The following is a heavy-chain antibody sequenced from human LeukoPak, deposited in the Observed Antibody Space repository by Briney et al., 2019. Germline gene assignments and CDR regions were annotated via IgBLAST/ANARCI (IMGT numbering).Heavy chain of an antibody. CDR3: ATPYCSGISCLDVFNV. D-gene: IGHD2-2*01. CDR2: KYYSGSA. V-gene: IGHV4-31*02. Sequence: SQTLSLTCNVSGVSISVGRYYWAWIRQVPGKGLEWIGYKYYSGSAKYNPSLKSRLTISIDTPENQFSLHLSSVTAADTATYYCATPYCSGISCLDVFNVWGQGRRVTVSS. CDR1: GVSISVGRYY. J-gene: IGHJ3*01.